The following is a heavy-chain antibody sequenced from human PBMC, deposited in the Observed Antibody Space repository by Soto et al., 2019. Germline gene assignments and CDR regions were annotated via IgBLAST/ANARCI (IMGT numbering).Heavy chain of an antibody. D-gene: IGHD2-21*01. CDR1: GASISKXW. CDR2: TYDGVSF. CDR3: ARGMWHAFDV. J-gene: IGHJ3*01. V-gene: IGHV4-4*02. Sequence: QVQLXXXXXGLXKPSXTLALTCDVSGASISKXWXXXXXXXXGKGLEWIGETYDGVSFNYNPTLRGRVSISLDXSXXXXXLXLTSVTAADTAAYSCARGMWHAFDVWGQGTMVTVXS.